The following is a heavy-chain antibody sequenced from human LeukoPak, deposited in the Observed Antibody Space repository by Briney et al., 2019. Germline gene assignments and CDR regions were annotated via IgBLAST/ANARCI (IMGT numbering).Heavy chain of an antibody. CDR2: IYYTGST. D-gene: IGHD3-10*01. CDR3: ARRRGSGSFDY. J-gene: IGHJ4*02. V-gene: IGHV4-31*03. CDR1: GGSISSGGYY. Sequence: SQTLSLTCSVSGGSISSGGYYWSWIRQHPGKGLEWIGYIYYTGSTYYNPSLERRVTISVDTSKNQFSLKLSSVTAADTAVYYCARRRGSGSFDYWGQGTLVTVSS.